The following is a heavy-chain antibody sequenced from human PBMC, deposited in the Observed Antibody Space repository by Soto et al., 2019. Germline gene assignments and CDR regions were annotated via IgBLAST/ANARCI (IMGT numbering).Heavy chain of an antibody. CDR3: ARPRGRIAARPNWFDP. CDR2: IKQDGSEK. Sequence: GGSLSLSCAASGFTFSSYWMSWVRQAPGKGLEWVANIKQDGSEKYYVDSVKGRFTISRDNAKNSLYLQMNSLRAEDTAVYYCARPRGRIAARPNWFDPWGQGTLVTVSS. CDR1: GFTFSSYW. V-gene: IGHV3-7*01. D-gene: IGHD6-6*01. J-gene: IGHJ5*02.